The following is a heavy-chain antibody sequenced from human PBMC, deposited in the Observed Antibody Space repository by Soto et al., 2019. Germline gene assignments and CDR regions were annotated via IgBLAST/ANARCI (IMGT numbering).Heavy chain of an antibody. J-gene: IGHJ4*02. V-gene: IGHV3-74*01. Sequence: EVQLVESGGGLVQPGGSLRLSCAASGFTFSSYWMHWVRQAPGKGLVWVSRINSDGSSTSYADSVKGRFTISRDNAKNTRYLQMKSLRVEDTAVDYCAIRASYDDSSGYFDYGGQGTLVTVSS. CDR2: INSDGSST. D-gene: IGHD3-22*01. CDR1: GFTFSSYW. CDR3: AIRASYDDSSGYFDY.